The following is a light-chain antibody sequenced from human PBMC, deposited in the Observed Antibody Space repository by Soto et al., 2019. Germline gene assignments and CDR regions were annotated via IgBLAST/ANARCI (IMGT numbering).Light chain of an antibody. J-gene: IGKJ3*01. CDR2: ETS. CDR3: QQYDNLPLT. Sequence: DIQMTQSPSSLSASVGDRVTITCQASVDINIYLNWYQQKLGKAPNLLIYETSKLQKGVPSRFSGGGSGTHFTFTISSLQPEDSGTYYCQQYDNLPLTFGRGTKL. V-gene: IGKV1-33*01. CDR1: VDINIY.